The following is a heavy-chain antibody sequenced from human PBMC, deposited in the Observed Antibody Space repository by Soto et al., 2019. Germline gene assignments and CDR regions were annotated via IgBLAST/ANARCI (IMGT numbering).Heavy chain of an antibody. J-gene: IGHJ6*02. CDR2: IYDSGST. V-gene: IGHV4-59*01. CDR3: ARADLGVVGSRWDYYGMDV. CDR1: GGSISSYY. Sequence: PSETLSLTCTVSGGSISSYYWTWIRQPPGKGLEWIGYIYDSGSTNYNPSLRSRVTISVDTSKNQFSLKLNSVTAADTAVYYCARADLGVVGSRWDYYGMDVWGQGTTVTGSS. D-gene: IGHD1-26*01.